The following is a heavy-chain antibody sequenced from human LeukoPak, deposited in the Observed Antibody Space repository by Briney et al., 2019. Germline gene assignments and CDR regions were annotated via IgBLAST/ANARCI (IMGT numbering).Heavy chain of an antibody. CDR3: AKDQTAMIEYYFDY. CDR2: ISGSGGST. CDR1: GFTFSSYA. V-gene: IGHV3-23*01. Sequence: GGSLRLPCAACGFTFSSYAMSWVRQAPGKGLEWVSGISGSGGSTYYADSVKGRFTISRDNSKNTLYLQMNSLRAEDTAVYYCAKDQTAMIEYYFDYWGQGTLVSVSS. D-gene: IGHD5-18*01. J-gene: IGHJ4*02.